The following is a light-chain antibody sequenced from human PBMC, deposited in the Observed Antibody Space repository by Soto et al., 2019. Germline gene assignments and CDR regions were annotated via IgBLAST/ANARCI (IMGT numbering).Light chain of an antibody. V-gene: IGKV1-5*03. Sequence: DIQMTQSPSTLSASVGDRVTITCRASQSISCWLAWYQQKPGKAPKLLIYKASSLESGVPSRFSGSGSGTEFTLTISSLQPDDFATYYCQQYNSYSWTFGQGTKVEI. CDR3: QQYNSYSWT. CDR1: QSISCW. CDR2: KAS. J-gene: IGKJ1*01.